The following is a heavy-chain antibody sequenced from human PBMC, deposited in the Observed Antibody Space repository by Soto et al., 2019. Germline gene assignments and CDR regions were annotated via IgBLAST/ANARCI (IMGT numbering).Heavy chain of an antibody. J-gene: IGHJ6*02. CDR3: ARNMDYYYGPGSGNGHGF. CDR2: INPKFGDT. CDR1: GYTFTAYY. V-gene: IGHV1-2*02. D-gene: IGHD3-10*01. Sequence: QVQLVQSGAEVKEPGDSVRVSCEASGYTFTAYYMHWVRQAPGQGLEWMGWINPKFGDTTYAQDFQGRASMTRDMSISTVYMELSRLTSDDTAIYYCARNMDYYYGPGSGNGHGFWGQGTTVTVFS.